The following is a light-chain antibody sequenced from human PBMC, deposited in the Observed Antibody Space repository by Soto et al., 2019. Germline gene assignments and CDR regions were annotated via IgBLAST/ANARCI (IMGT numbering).Light chain of an antibody. J-gene: IGKJ2*01. CDR1: QSISNY. CDR3: QQYNSYSYT. V-gene: IGKV1-39*01. Sequence: DIQMTQSPSSLSASVGDRVTITWRASQSISNYLNWYQQKPGKAPNLLMYTASNLRSGVPSRFSGSGSGTEFTLTISSLQPDDFASYYCQQYNSYSYTFGQGTKVDIK. CDR2: TAS.